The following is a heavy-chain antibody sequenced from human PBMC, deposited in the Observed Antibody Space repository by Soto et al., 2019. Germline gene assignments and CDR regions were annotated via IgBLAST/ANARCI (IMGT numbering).Heavy chain of an antibody. CDR1: GGSISSYY. Sequence: SETLSLTCTVSGGSISSYYWSWIRQPPGKGLEWIGYIYYSGSTNYNPSLKSRVTISVDTSKNQFSLKLSSVTAADTAVYYCARAYDSSGYSIDYWGQGHLVPVSS. D-gene: IGHD3-22*01. CDR2: IYYSGST. J-gene: IGHJ4*02. CDR3: ARAYDSSGYSIDY. V-gene: IGHV4-59*01.